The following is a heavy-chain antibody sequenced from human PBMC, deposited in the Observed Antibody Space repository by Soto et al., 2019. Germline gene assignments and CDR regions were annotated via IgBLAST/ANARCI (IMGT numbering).Heavy chain of an antibody. CDR3: ARDKVRGPGDYYYYGMDV. V-gene: IGHV1-18*01. CDR2: ISAYNGNT. Sequence: ASVKVSCKASGYTFTSYAMHWVRQAPGQRLEWMGWISAYNGNTNYAQKLQGRVTMTTDTSTSTAYMELRSLRSDDTAVYYCARDKVRGPGDYYYYGMDVWGQGTTVTVSS. D-gene: IGHD2-2*01. CDR1: GYTFTSYA. J-gene: IGHJ6*02.